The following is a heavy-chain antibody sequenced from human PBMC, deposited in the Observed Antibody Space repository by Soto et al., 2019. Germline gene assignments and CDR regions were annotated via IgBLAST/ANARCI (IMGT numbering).Heavy chain of an antibody. CDR3: ANPIPLPDDYYYYYMDV. CDR2: ISGSGGST. V-gene: IGHV3-23*01. Sequence: EVQLLESGGGLVQPGASLRLSCAASGLTFRSYAMSWVRQAPGKGLECVSAISGSGGSTYYADSVKGRFTISRDNSKNTLYLQMNSLRSEDTAVYYCANPIPLPDDYYYYYMDVWGKGTTVTVSS. J-gene: IGHJ6*03. D-gene: IGHD2-2*02. CDR1: GLTFRSYA.